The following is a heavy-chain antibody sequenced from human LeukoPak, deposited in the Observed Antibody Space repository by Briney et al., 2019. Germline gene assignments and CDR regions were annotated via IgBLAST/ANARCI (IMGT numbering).Heavy chain of an antibody. V-gene: IGHV3-23*01. CDR1: GFTFSSYA. J-gene: IGHJ5*02. CDR3: AKRARAVSSSWYAYDPLNWFDP. CDR2: ISGSGGST. Sequence: PGGSLRLSCAASGFTFSSYAMRWVRQAPGKGLEWVSAISGSGGSTYYADSVKGRFTISRDNSKNTLYLQMNSLRAEDTAVYYCAKRARAVSSSWYAYDPLNWFDPWGQGTLVTVSS. D-gene: IGHD6-13*01.